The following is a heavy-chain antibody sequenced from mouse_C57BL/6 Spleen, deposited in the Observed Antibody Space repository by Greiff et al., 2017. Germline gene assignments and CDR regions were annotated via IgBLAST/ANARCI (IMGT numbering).Heavy chain of an antibody. CDR2: INPNNGGT. CDR1: GYTFTDYY. CDR3: ARNYCSSGAYAMDY. Sequence: VQLQQSGPELVKPGASVKISCKASGYTFTDYYMNWVKQSHGKSLEWIGDINPNNGGTSYNQKFKGKATLTVDKSSSTAYMELRSLTSEDSAVYYCARNYCSSGAYAMDYWGQGTSVTVSS. V-gene: IGHV1-26*01. D-gene: IGHD1-1*01. J-gene: IGHJ4*01.